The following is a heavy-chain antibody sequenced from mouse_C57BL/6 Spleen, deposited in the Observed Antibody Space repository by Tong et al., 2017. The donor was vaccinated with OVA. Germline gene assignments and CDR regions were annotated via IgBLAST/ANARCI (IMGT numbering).Heavy chain of an antibody. CDR1: GFTFSSYG. V-gene: IGHV5-4*01. CDR3: ARDRGGTDY. Sequence: EVQLQESGGDLVKPGGSLKLSCAASGFTFSSYGMSWVRQTPDKRLEWVATISDGGSYTYYPDNVKGRFTISRDNAKNNLYLQMSHLKSEDTAMYYCARDRGGTDYWGQGTTLTVSS. J-gene: IGHJ2*01. CDR2: ISDGGSYT. D-gene: IGHD4-1*01.